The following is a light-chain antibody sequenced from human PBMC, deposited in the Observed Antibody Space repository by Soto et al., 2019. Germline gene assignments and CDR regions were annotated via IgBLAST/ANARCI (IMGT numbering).Light chain of an antibody. CDR1: QTVSSN. CDR3: RWYTNWPWT. Sequence: VGMSRCPATLYESPGERATLSCMASQTVSSNLAWYQQKPGQAPRLFIYGASTRATGIPDRFSGSGSGTEFTLTISSLQYEGLAIYHSRWYTNWPWTVGSRTKVDIK. V-gene: IGKV3D-15*01. CDR2: GAS. J-gene: IGKJ1*01.